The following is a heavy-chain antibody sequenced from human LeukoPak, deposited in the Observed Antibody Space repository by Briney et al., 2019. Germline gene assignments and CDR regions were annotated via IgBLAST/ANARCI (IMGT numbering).Heavy chain of an antibody. CDR3: VHRRLDRSSGSYFGY. V-gene: IGHV2-5*02. J-gene: IGHJ4*02. Sequence: SGSTLVKPTQTLTLTCTFSGFSLRTRGVGVGWIRQPPGKAPEWLGLIYWDDDKRYSPSLKSRLTITKDTSKNQVVLTMTNMDPLDTATYYCVHRRLDRSSGSYFGYWGQGTLVTVSS. CDR2: IYWDDDK. CDR1: GFSLRTRGVG. D-gene: IGHD1-26*01.